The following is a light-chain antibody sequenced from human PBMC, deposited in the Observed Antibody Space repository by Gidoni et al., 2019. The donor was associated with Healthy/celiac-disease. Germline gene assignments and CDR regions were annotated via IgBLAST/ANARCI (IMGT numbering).Light chain of an antibody. J-gene: IGLJ3*02. Sequence: QSVLPQPPSASGTPGRGATISCSGCSSHIGRNTGNWYPQLPGTAPKLLICSNNQRPSGVPDRFSGSKSATSASLAISGLQSEDEADYYCAAWDDSLNGWVFGGGTKLTVL. V-gene: IGLV1-44*01. CDR2: SNN. CDR1: SSHIGRNT. CDR3: AAWDDSLNGWV.